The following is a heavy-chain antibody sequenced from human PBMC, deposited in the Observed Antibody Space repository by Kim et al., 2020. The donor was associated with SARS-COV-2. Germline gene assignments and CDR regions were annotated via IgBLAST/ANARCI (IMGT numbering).Heavy chain of an antibody. CDR2: IWYDGSEK. CDR3: ASCRSGEGYFDY. Sequence: GGSLRLSCAASGFTFSYYGMHWVRQAPGKGLEWVSVIWYDGSEKYYADSVKGRFTISRDNSKNTLYLQMNSLRAEDTAVYYCASCRSGEGYFDYWGQGTLVSVSS. D-gene: IGHD2-15*01. V-gene: IGHV3-33*01. CDR1: GFTFSYYG. J-gene: IGHJ4*02.